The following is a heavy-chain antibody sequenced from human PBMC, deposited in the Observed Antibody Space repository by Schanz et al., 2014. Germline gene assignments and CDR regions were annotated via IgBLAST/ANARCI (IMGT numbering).Heavy chain of an antibody. CDR3: AREGTTFDAFTI. D-gene: IGHD4-4*01. V-gene: IGHV4-59*02. Sequence: QVQLQESGPGLVKPSETLSLTCTVAGYSVSHDHWSWIRQPPGKGLEYIGYIYYGGDANYNPSLESRVPLSLDPPKNQSPLKLSSVTAADTAVYYCAREGTTFDAFTIWGQGTKVTVSS. J-gene: IGHJ3*02. CDR2: IYYGGDA. CDR1: GYSVSHDH.